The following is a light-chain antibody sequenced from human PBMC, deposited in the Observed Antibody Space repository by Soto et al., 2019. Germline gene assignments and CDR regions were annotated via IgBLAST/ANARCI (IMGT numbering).Light chain of an antibody. J-gene: IGLJ3*02. CDR3: CSYAGNNTLV. CDR1: SSNIGSNY. CDR2: SNN. Sequence: QSVLTQPPSASGTPGQRVTISCSGSSSNIGSNYVYWYQQLPGTAPKLLIYSNNQRPSGVPDRFSGSKSGTSASLAISGLRSEDEADYYCCSYAGNNTLVFGGGTKLTVL. V-gene: IGLV1-47*02.